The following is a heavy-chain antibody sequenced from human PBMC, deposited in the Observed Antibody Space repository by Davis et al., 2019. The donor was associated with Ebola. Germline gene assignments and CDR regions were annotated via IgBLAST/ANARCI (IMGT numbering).Heavy chain of an antibody. CDR2: INVYNGHT. Sequence: AASVKVSCKTSGYTFSGYAISWVRQAPGQGLEWIGRINVYNGHTNYAQNFQGRVTVSTDTSTSIAYMELRSLRSDDTALYYCARDETTATTIWFDPWGQGPLVTVSS. CDR3: ARDETTATTIWFDP. J-gene: IGHJ5*02. V-gene: IGHV1-18*01. D-gene: IGHD1-1*01. CDR1: GYTFSGYA.